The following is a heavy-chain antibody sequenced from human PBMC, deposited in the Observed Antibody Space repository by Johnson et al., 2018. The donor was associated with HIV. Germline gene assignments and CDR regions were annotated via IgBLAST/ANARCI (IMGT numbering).Heavy chain of an antibody. D-gene: IGHD3-22*01. Sequence: VQLVESGGGVVRPGGSLRLSCAASGFTFDDYGMSWVRQAPGKGLEWVSGINWNGGSTGYADSVQGRFTISRDNAKNSLYLQMNSLRAEDTAVYYCARGPYYYDVNGEGAFDIWGHGTLVSVSS. J-gene: IGHJ3*02. CDR2: INWNGGST. CDR1: GFTFDDYG. V-gene: IGHV3-20*04. CDR3: ARGPYYYDVNGEGAFDI.